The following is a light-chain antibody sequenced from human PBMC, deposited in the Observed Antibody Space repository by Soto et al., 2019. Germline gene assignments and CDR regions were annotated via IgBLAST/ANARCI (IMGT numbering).Light chain of an antibody. CDR3: TQSYRTALT. V-gene: IGKV1-39*01. Sequence: DIQMTQSPSSLSASVGDRVSITCRASQTISSSLNWYQQKPGKAPKLLISSSSSLQSGVPSRYSGSGSGTDFTLTISNLQPKDSGSYYCTQSYRTALTFGGGTKVEIK. CDR2: SSS. CDR1: QTISSS. J-gene: IGKJ4*01.